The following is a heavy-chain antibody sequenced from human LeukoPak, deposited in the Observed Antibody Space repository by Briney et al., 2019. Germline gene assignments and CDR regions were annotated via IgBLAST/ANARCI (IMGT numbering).Heavy chain of an antibody. CDR2: INHSGST. CDR3: ARGRLEEGYCSSTSCFSSRWFDP. D-gene: IGHD2-2*01. CDR1: GGSFSGYY. Sequence: SETLSLTCAVYGGSFSGYYWSWIRQPPGKGLEWIGEINHSGSTNYNPSLKSRVTISVDTSKNQFSLKLSSVTAADTTVYYRARGRLEEGYCSSTSCFSSRWFDPWGQGTLVTVSS. V-gene: IGHV4-34*01. J-gene: IGHJ5*02.